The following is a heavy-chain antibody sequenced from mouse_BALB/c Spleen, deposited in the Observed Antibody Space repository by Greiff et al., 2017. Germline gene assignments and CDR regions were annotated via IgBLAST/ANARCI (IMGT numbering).Heavy chain of an antibody. J-gene: IGHJ3*01. CDR3: TRDYRYGWLAY. V-gene: IGHV5-6-5*01. D-gene: IGHD2-12*01. CDR2: ISSGGST. Sequence: EVMLVESGGGLVKPGGSLKLSCAASGFTFSSYAMSWVRQTPEKRLEWVASISSGGSTYYPDSVKGRFTISRDNARNILYLQMSSLRSGDTAMYYCTRDYRYGWLAYWGQGTLGTVS. CDR1: GFTFSSYA.